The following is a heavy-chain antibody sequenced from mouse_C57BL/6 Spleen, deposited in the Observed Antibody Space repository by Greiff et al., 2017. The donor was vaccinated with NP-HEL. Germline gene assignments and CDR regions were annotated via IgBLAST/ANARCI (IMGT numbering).Heavy chain of an antibody. CDR1: GYTFTDYN. D-gene: IGHD2-4*01. Sequence: VQLQQSGPELVKPGASVKIPCKASGYTFTDYNMDWVKQSHGKSLEWIGDINPNNGGTIYNQKFKGKATLTVDKSSSTAYMELRSLTSEDTAVYYCARTSYDYDWFSYWGQGTLVTVSA. CDR3: ARTSYDYDWFSY. J-gene: IGHJ3*01. V-gene: IGHV1-18*01. CDR2: INPNNGGT.